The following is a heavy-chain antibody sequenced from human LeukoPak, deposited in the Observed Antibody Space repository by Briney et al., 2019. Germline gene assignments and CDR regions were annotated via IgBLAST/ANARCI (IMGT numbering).Heavy chain of an antibody. J-gene: IGHJ4*02. CDR1: GYSFSNYW. CDR3: AIPPGYCGNDCSFDH. V-gene: IGHV5-51*01. D-gene: IGHD2-21*02. CDR2: IYPGDYET. Sequence: GESLKISCVGSGYSFSNYWIGWVRQMPGKGLEWMGIIYPGDYETRYSPSFQGLVTISVDKSTSTAYLQWSSLKASDTAMYYCAIPPGYCGNDCSFDHWGQGTLVTVSS.